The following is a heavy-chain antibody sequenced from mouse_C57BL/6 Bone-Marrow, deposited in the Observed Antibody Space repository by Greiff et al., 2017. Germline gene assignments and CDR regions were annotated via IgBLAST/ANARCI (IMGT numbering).Heavy chain of an antibody. CDR1: GFTFSSYG. V-gene: IGHV5-6*01. D-gene: IGHD2-5*01. CDR2: ISSGVSYT. CDR3: ARHEDYYSNYDYYAMDY. J-gene: IGHJ4*01. Sequence: EVKLVESGGDLVKPGGSLKLSCAASGFTFSSYGMSWVRQTPDKRLEWVATISSGVSYTYYPDSVKGRFTISRDNAKNTLYLQMGSLKSKDTAMYYFARHEDYYSNYDYYAMDYWGQGTSVTVSS.